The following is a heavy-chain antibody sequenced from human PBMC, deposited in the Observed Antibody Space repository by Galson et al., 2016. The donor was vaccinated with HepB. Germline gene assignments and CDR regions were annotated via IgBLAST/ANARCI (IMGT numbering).Heavy chain of an antibody. CDR3: ARGDNGYFDK. V-gene: IGHV3-20*04. CDR1: GFTFDDYG. Sequence: SLRLSCAASGFTFDDYGMTWVRQAPGQGLEWVSAINWSGGSTYYGDSVKGRFSISRDNAKNSLYLQMNSLRAGDTALYYCARGDNGYFDKWGQGTLVTVSS. D-gene: IGHD2-8*01. J-gene: IGHJ4*02. CDR2: INWSGGST.